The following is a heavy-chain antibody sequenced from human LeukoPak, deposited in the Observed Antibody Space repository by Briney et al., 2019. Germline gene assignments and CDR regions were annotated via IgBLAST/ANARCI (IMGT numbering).Heavy chain of an antibody. J-gene: IGHJ5*02. D-gene: IGHD3-10*01. CDR1: GYTFTDYY. V-gene: IGHV1-2*02. CDR2: INPKSGDT. CDR3: ARGTQA. Sequence: ASVKVSCKASGYTFTDYYIHWVRQAPGQGLEWMGWINPKSGDTNYAQRLQGRVTMTRDTSISTAYMEVSGLKSDDTAVYHCARGTQAWGQGTLVTVSS.